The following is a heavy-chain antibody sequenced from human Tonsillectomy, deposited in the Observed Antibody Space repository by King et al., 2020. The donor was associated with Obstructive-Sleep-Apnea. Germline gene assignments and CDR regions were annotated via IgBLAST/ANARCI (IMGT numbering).Heavy chain of an antibody. CDR3: SSWDNDILTEEYFQH. Sequence: VQLVESGGGLVQPGGSLRLSCVASGFTFSSYWMSWVRQTPGKGLEWVANIKQDGSEKYYVDSVKGRFTISRDNAKNSLYLQMNSLRAEDTAVYYCSSWDNDILTEEYFQHWGQGTLVTVSS. J-gene: IGHJ1*01. CDR2: IKQDGSEK. D-gene: IGHD3-9*01. V-gene: IGHV3-7*01. CDR1: GFTFSSYW.